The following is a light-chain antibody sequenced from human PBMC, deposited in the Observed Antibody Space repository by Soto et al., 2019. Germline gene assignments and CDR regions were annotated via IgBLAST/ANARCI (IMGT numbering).Light chain of an antibody. CDR2: DAS. Sequence: EAVLTQSPATLSLSPGETATLSCRASQSVSSYLAWYQQKPGQAPRLLIYDASKTATGIPARFSGSGSGTDFTLTISGLETEDFAVYYCQQRSGWPPSLTFGGGTKVEIK. V-gene: IGKV3-11*01. CDR1: QSVSSY. CDR3: QQRSGWPPSLT. J-gene: IGKJ4*01.